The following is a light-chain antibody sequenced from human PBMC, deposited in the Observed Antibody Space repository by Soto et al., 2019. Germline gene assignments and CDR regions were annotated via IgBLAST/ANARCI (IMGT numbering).Light chain of an antibody. Sequence: QSVLTQSPSVSGAPGQRVTLSCTGSSSNIGAGYDVHWYQQLPGAAPKLLIYDNNNRPSGVPDRFSGSKSGASASLAITGLQAEDEADYYCQSYDTRLSGYVFGTGTKV. V-gene: IGLV1-40*01. J-gene: IGLJ1*01. CDR3: QSYDTRLSGYV. CDR2: DNN. CDR1: SSNIGAGYD.